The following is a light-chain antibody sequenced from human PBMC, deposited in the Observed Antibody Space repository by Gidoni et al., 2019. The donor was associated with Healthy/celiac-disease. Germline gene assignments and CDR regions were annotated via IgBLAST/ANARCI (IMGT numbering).Light chain of an antibody. Sequence: DIQMTQSPSSLSASVGDRVTITCRASQSISSYLNWYQQKPGKAPKLLIYAASSLQSGVPSRFSGSGSGTDFTLTISSLQPEDFATYYGQQSYSTPLFTFXPXTKVDIK. CDR1: QSISSY. V-gene: IGKV1-39*01. J-gene: IGKJ3*01. CDR3: QQSYSTPLFT. CDR2: AAS.